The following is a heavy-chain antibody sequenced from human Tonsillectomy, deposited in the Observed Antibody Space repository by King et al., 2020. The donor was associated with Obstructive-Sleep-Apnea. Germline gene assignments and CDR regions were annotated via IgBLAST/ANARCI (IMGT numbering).Heavy chain of an antibody. J-gene: IGHJ3*02. CDR3: ARTTFGMDAFDI. D-gene: IGHD3-10*01. Sequence: VQLQESGPGLVKPSETLSLTCTVSGYSISSGYYWGWIRQPPGKGLEWIGSIYHSVSTYYNPSLKSRVTISVDTSKNQFSLKLSSVTAADTAVYYCARTTFGMDAFDIWGQGTMVTVSS. V-gene: IGHV4-38-2*02. CDR1: GYSISSGYY. CDR2: IYHSVST.